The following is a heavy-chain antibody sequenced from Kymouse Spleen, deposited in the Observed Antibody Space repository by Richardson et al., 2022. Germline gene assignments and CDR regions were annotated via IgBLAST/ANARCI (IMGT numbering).Heavy chain of an antibody. CDR2: ISYDGSNK. Sequence: QVQLVESGGGVVQPGRSLRLSCAASGFTFSSYGMHWVRQAPGKGLEWVAVISYDGSNKYYADSVKGRFTISRDNSKNTLYLQMNSLRAEDTAVYYCAKEKRGYYYGFDYWGQGTLVTVSS. V-gene: IGHV3-30*18. CDR1: GFTFSSYG. D-gene: IGHD3-22*01. J-gene: IGHJ4*02. CDR3: AKEKRGYYYGFDY.